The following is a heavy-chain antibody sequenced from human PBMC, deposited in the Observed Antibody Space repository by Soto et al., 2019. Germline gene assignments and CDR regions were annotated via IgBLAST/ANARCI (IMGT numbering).Heavy chain of an antibody. V-gene: IGHV3-74*03. D-gene: IGHD5-18*01. CDR3: VRDQDTYGQAVFNF. J-gene: IGHJ4*02. Sequence: GGSWRPSCEPSGATPITYWLNWFPQVQGKGLVWVSRIKTDGSTTTYADSVKGRFSISRDNAKNMLYLQMNNLRVEDTAVYYCVRDQDTYGQAVFNFWGQGTVVTVSS. CDR2: IKTDGSTT. CDR1: GATPITYW.